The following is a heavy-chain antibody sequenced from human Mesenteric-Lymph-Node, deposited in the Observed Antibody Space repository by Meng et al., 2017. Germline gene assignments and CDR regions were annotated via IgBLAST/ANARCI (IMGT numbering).Heavy chain of an antibody. D-gene: IGHD6-19*01. Sequence: GESLKISCAASGFTFSNYAMTWVRQAPGKGLEWVSAISGSGRSTYYADSLKGRFTISRDNSKNTLYLQMNSLRVEDTAVYFCAKDRFYSSGGGAFDIWGPGTMVTVSS. V-gene: IGHV3-23*01. CDR3: AKDRFYSSGGGAFDI. J-gene: IGHJ3*02. CDR1: GFTFSNYA. CDR2: ISGSGRST.